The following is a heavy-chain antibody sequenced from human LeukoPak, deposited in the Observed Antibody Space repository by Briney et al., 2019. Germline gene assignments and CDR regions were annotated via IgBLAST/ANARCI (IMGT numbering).Heavy chain of an antibody. D-gene: IGHD4-17*01. CDR1: GFTFSSYW. J-gene: IGHJ5*02. V-gene: IGHV3-74*01. CDR3: AKGAAATVTTNWFDP. Sequence: PGGSLRLSCAASGFTFSSYWMHWVRQAPGKGLVWVSRINSDGSSTSYADSVKGRFTISRDNSKNTLYLQMNSLRAEDTAVYYCAKGAAATVTTNWFDPWGQGTLVTVSS. CDR2: INSDGSST.